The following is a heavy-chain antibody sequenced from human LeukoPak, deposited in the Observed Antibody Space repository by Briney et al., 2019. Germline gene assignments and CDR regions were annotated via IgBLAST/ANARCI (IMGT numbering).Heavy chain of an antibody. CDR3: ARVIYYYDSSGYYTYYFDY. CDR1: GGSIGRYS. D-gene: IGHD3-22*01. J-gene: IGHJ4*02. CDR2: IYDSGST. Sequence: SETLSLTCAVCGGSIGRYSWSWLRQPPGKGLEWIGYIYDSGSTNYNPSLKSRVTISVATSKNQFSLKLSSVTAADTAVYYCARVIYYYDSSGYYTYYFDYWGQGTLVTVSS. V-gene: IGHV4-59*01.